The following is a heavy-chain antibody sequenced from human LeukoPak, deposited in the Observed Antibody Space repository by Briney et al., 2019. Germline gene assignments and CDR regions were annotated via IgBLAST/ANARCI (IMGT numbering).Heavy chain of an antibody. D-gene: IGHD3-10*01. J-gene: IGHJ5*02. CDR2: IYCSGST. CDR1: GGSISSSSYY. CDR3: ASLLWFGELSPVNWFDP. V-gene: IGHV4-39*01. Sequence: SETLSLTCTVSGGSISSSSYYWGWIRQPPGKGLEWIGSIYCSGSTYYNPSLKSRVTISVDTSKNQFSLKLSSVTAADTAVYYCASLLWFGELSPVNWFDPWGQGTLVTVSS.